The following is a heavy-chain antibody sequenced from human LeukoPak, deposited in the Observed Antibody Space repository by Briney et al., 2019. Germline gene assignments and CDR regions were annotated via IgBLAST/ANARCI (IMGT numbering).Heavy chain of an antibody. CDR3: SRLRGYSYGYADY. CDR1: GFTFSSYS. CDR2: ISSSGSTI. Sequence: GGSLRLSCAASGFTFSSYSMNWVRQAPGKGLEWVSYISSSGSTIDYADSVKGRFTISRDNAKNSLYLQMNSLRAEDTAVYYCSRLRGYSYGYADYWGQGTLVTVSS. V-gene: IGHV3-48*04. J-gene: IGHJ4*02. D-gene: IGHD5-18*01.